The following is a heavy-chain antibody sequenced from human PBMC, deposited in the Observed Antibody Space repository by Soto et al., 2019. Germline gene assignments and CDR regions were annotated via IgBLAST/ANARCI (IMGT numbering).Heavy chain of an antibody. CDR3: TSAGQYCTSTTCKAY. Sequence: EVQVVESGGGLVKPGGSLRLSCAASGFGFTNSWMNWVRQAPGKGLEWVGRIKSKNDCGTTDYAAPVQGRFTISRDDSKTTIYLQMNSLKTEDTAVYYCTSAGQYCTSTTCKAYWGQGTPVTVSS. CDR1: GFGFTNSW. V-gene: IGHV3-15*07. CDR2: IKSKNDCGTT. D-gene: IGHD2-2*01. J-gene: IGHJ4*02.